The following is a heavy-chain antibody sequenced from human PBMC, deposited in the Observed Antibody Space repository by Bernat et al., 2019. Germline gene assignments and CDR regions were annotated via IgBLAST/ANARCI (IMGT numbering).Heavy chain of an antibody. J-gene: IGHJ3*02. Sequence: EMQLLESGGGLVQPGGSLRLSCAASGFAFSRHAMSWVRQAPGKGLEWVSGISNSGGDTYYADSVKGRFTIYRDNSKNTLFLQMNSLRAEDTAIYYCAKDQDAYYYDSSGFADAFDIWGQGAMVTASS. CDR1: GFAFSRHA. V-gene: IGHV3-23*01. CDR2: ISNSGGDT. D-gene: IGHD3-22*01. CDR3: AKDQDAYYYDSSGFADAFDI.